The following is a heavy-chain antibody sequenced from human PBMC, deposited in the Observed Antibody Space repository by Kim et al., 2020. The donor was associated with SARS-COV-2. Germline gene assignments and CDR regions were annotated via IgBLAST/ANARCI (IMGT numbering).Heavy chain of an antibody. D-gene: IGHD2-2*01. CDR1: GFTFSSYA. Sequence: GGSLRLSCAASGFTFSSYAMSWVRQAPGKGLEWVSAISGSGGSTYYADSVKGRFTISRDNSKNTLYLQMNSLGAEDTAVYYCAKPLLPENALDYWGQGTLVTVSS. CDR3: AKPLLPENALDY. CDR2: ISGSGGST. J-gene: IGHJ4*02. V-gene: IGHV3-23*01.